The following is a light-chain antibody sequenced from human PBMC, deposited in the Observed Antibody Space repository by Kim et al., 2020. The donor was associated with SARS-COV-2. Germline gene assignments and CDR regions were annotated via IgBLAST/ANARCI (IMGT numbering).Light chain of an antibody. V-gene: IGKV1-5*01. CDR1: QSINTW. CDR2: DAS. Sequence: DIQMTQSPSTLSASVGDRVTITCRASQSINTWLAWYQQKAGKAPKLLIYDASTLESGVPSRFSGSGSGTEFTLTINSLQPDDFATYYCQQYDGVFGQGTKLEI. J-gene: IGKJ2*01. CDR3: QQYDGV.